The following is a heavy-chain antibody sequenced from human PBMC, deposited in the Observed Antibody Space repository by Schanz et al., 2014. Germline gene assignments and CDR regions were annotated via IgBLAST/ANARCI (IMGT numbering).Heavy chain of an antibody. CDR3: VRELSGGTFDY. Sequence: QVQLIQSGSELKKSGASVKVSCKASGYSFSAYYIHWMRQAPGQGLEWLGRFTHISQKFQGRVTMTRDTSSTTAYMELNSLRSDDTAVYYCVRELSGGTFDYWGQGALVTVSS. CDR2: FT. CDR1: GYSFSAYY. D-gene: IGHD1-1*01. V-gene: IGHV1-2*06. J-gene: IGHJ4*02.